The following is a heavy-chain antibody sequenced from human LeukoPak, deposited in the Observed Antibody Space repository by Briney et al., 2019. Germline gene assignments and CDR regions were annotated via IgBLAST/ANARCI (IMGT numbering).Heavy chain of an antibody. CDR2: ISTYNGNT. CDR3: ARWTTLVRGFDY. J-gene: IGHJ4*02. Sequence: ASVKVSCKASGYAFTSHGISWVRQAPGQGLEWMGWISTYNGNTNYAQKLQGRVSMTTDTSTSTAYMDLRSLRSDDTAVYYCARWTTLVRGFDYWGQGTLVTVSS. D-gene: IGHD3-10*01. V-gene: IGHV1-18*01. CDR1: GYAFTSHG.